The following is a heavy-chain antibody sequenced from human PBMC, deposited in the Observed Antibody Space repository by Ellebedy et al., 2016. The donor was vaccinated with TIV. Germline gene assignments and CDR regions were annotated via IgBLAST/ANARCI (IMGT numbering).Heavy chain of an antibody. CDR1: GFTFSGYD. J-gene: IGHJ4*02. D-gene: IGHD4-17*01. CDR3: ARDLGTVNYYFDY. Sequence: GESLKISXAASGFTFSGYDMHWVRQAPCKGLEWVAVIWYDGSKTYYGDSVKGRVTISRDDTKSTLFLQMNSLRAEDTAVYYCARDLGTVNYYFDYWGQGTLVTVSS. V-gene: IGHV3-33*01. CDR2: IWYDGSKT.